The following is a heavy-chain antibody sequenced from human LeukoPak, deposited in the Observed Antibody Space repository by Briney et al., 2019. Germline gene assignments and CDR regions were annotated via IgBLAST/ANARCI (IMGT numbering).Heavy chain of an antibody. D-gene: IGHD3-22*01. CDR2: ISSGNSYT. V-gene: IGHV3-11*03. CDR1: GFTFSDYY. Sequence: PGGSLRLSCAASGFTFSDYYMSWIRQAPGRGLEWVSYISSGNSYTNYADSVKGRFYADSVKGRFTISRDNAKNSLYLQMNSLRAEDTAVYCCASLTYCFGSSGYYPGYFQHRGQGTLVTVSS. J-gene: IGHJ1*01. CDR3: ASLTYCFGSSGYYPGYFQH.